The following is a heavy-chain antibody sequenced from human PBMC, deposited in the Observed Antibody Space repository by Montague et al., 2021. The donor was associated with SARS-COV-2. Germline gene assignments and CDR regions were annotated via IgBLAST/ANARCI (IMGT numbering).Heavy chain of an antibody. CDR1: GGSFSGYL. CDR3: ARGGSSSSGVY. D-gene: IGHD6-6*01. V-gene: IGHV4-34*01. J-gene: IGHJ4*02. Sequence: SETLSLTCAVHGGSFSGYLWSWIRQPPGKGLEWIGQINHSGNTNYNPSLMSRVTISVDMSKSQFSLKLNSVTAADTAVYYCARGGSSSSGVYWGQGTLVTVSS. CDR2: INHSGNT.